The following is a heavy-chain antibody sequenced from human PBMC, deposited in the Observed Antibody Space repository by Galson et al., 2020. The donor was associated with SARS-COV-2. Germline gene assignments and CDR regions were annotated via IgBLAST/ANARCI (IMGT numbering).Heavy chain of an antibody. Sequence: QLGESLKISCAASGFAISDYTMNWVRQAPGKGLEWVANIKQDGSEKYYVDSVKGRFTISRDNAKNSLYLQMNSLRAEDTAVYYCAREPSYSSSSGWYFDLWGRGTLVTVSS. CDR2: IKQDGSEK. J-gene: IGHJ2*01. D-gene: IGHD6-6*01. V-gene: IGHV3-7*01. CDR1: GFAISDYT. CDR3: AREPSYSSSSGWYFDL.